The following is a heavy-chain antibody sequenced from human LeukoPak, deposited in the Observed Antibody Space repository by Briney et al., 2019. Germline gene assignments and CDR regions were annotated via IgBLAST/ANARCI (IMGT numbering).Heavy chain of an antibody. V-gene: IGHV1-18*01. CDR3: VRDPSEVGAL. J-gene: IGHJ4*02. CDR2: INPNNGDT. D-gene: IGHD1-26*01. CDR1: GYTFTSYG. Sequence: ASVKVSCKASGYTFTSYGISWVRQAPGQGLEWMGWINPNNGDTNYAQKFQGRVTMTSDTSITTAYMELSSLRSDDTAVYYCVRDPSEVGALWGQGALVTVSS.